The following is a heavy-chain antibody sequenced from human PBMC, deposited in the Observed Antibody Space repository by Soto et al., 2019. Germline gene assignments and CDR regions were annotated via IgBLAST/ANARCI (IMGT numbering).Heavy chain of an antibody. CDR1: GYTFTNND. CDR3: ARVGGIWNYDYFDY. V-gene: IGHV1-8*01. J-gene: IGHJ4*02. CDR2: MNPDSGDT. D-gene: IGHD1-7*01. Sequence: QVQLVQSGAEVKKPGASVKVSCKASGYTFTNNDINWVRQATGQGPEWLGWMNPDSGDTGYAQNFQGRVTMTRDTSISTAYMELSSLTSKDTAVYYCARVGGIWNYDYFDYWAQGTLVTVSS.